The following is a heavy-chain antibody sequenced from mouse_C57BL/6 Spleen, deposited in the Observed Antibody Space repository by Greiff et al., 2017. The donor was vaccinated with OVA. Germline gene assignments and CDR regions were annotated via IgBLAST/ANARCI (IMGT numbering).Heavy chain of an antibody. V-gene: IGHV14-4*01. CDR3: TTPYWYFDV. J-gene: IGHJ1*03. Sequence: EVKVEESGAELVRPGASVKLSCTASGFNIKDDYMLWVKQRPEQGLEWIGWIDPENGDTEYASKFQGQDTITADTSSNTAYLQLSSLTSEDTAVYYCTTPYWYFDVWGTGTTVTVSS. CDR1: GFNIKDDY. CDR2: IDPENGDT.